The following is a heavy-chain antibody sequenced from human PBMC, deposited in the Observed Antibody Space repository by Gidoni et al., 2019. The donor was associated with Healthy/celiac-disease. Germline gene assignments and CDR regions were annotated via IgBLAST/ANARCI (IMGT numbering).Heavy chain of an antibody. D-gene: IGHD4-4*01. J-gene: IGHJ6*02. CDR1: GGTFSSYA. V-gene: IGHV1-69*01. CDR3: AREGYSNYVINPNSSWYYYYGMDV. Sequence: QVQLVQSGAEVKKPGSSVKVSCKASGGTFSSYAISWVRQAPGQGLEWMGGIIPIFGTANYAQKFQGRVTITADESTSTAYMELSSLRSEDTAVYYCAREGYSNYVINPNSSWYYYYGMDVWGQGTTVTVSS. CDR2: IIPIFGTA.